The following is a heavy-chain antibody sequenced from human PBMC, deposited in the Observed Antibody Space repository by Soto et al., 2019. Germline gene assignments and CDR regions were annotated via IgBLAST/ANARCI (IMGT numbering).Heavy chain of an antibody. D-gene: IGHD3-3*01. V-gene: IGHV5-51*01. CDR1: GYSFTSYW. CDR2: IYPGDSDT. Sequence: LGESLKISCKGSGYSFTSYWIGWVRQMPGKGLEWMGIIYPGDSDTRYSPSFQGQVTISADKSISTAYLQWSSLKASDTAMYYCARPTGLRFGVGIADAGMDVWGQGTTVTVSS. CDR3: ARPTGLRFGVGIADAGMDV. J-gene: IGHJ6*02.